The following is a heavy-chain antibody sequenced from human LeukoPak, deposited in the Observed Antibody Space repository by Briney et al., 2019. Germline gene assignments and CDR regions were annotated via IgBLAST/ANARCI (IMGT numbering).Heavy chain of an antibody. V-gene: IGHV3-23*01. Sequence: GGSLRLSCAASECIFSGYAMSWVRQAPGKGPEWVSTITENGDRSYYTDSVMGRFTISRDISKNTLSLQMNRLRAEDTAVYYCAKGLPVSDFWSGNGYYYGMDVWGQGTTVTVSS. CDR1: ECIFSGYA. CDR3: AKGLPVSDFWSGNGYYYGMDV. CDR2: ITENGDRS. D-gene: IGHD3-3*01. J-gene: IGHJ6*02.